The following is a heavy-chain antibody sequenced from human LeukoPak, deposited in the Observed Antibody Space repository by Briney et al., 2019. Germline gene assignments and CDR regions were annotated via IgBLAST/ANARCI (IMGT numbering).Heavy chain of an antibody. D-gene: IGHD5-18*01. V-gene: IGHV3-23*01. J-gene: IGHJ4*02. Sequence: GGSLRLSCAASGFTFSSYAMNWVRQAPGKGLEWVSVISGSDGSTYYADSVKGRFTISRDNAKNSLYLQMNSLRAEDTAVYYCARENLVVDTASAYFDYWGQGTLVTVSS. CDR3: ARENLVVDTASAYFDY. CDR2: ISGSDGST. CDR1: GFTFSSYA.